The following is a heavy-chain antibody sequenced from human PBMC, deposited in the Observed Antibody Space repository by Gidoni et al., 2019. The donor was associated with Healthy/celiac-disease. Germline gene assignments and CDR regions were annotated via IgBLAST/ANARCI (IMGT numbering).Heavy chain of an antibody. CDR3: AKDRVEQLVPCYFDY. CDR1: GFTFSSYA. D-gene: IGHD6-6*01. CDR2: ISGSGGST. J-gene: IGHJ4*02. Sequence: EVQLLESGGGLVQPGGSLRLSCAASGFTFSSYAMSWVRQAPGKGLEWVSAISGSGGSTYYAGSVKGRFTISRDNSKNTLYLQMNSLRAEDTAVYYCAKDRVEQLVPCYFDYWGQGTLVTVSS. V-gene: IGHV3-23*01.